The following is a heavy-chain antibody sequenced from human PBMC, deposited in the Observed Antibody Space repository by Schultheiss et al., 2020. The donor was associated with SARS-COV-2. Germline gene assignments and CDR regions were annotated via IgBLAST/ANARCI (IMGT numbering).Heavy chain of an antibody. CDR2: IYYSGST. CDR3: ARAGGQYNWNYKPYYYYGMDV. J-gene: IGHJ6*02. CDR1: GASISSGTYY. Sequence: SQTLSLTCTVSGASISSGTYYWCWIRQPPGKGLEWIGSIYYSGSTYYNPSLRSRLTISVDTSKNQFSLKLSSVTAADTAVYYCARAGGQYNWNYKPYYYYGMDVWGQGTTVTVSS. V-gene: IGHV4-39*01. D-gene: IGHD1-7*01.